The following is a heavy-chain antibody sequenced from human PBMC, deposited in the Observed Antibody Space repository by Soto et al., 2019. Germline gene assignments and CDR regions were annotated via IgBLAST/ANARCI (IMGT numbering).Heavy chain of an antibody. CDR2: ISSTTNYI. J-gene: IGHJ4*02. CDR3: ARESEDLTSNFDY. Sequence: GGSLRLSCAASGFTFTRYSMNWVRQAPGKGLEWVSSISSTTNYIYYADSMKGRFTVSRDNAKNLVYLEVNSLSAEDTAVYYCARESEDLTSNFDYWGQGTLVTVSS. V-gene: IGHV3-21*01. CDR1: GFTFTRYS.